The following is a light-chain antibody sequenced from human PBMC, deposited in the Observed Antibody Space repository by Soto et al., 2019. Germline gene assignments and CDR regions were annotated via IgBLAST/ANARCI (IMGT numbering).Light chain of an antibody. V-gene: IGLV2-14*03. CDR3: SSYTSSSTPFV. Sequence: QSALTQPASVSESPGQSITISCTGTISDVGGYNYVSWYQQHPGKAPKLMIYDVSDRPSGVSNRFSGSKSGNTASLTISGLQAEDEADYFCSSYTSSSTPFVFGTGTKVTVL. CDR2: DVS. CDR1: ISDVGGYNY. J-gene: IGLJ1*01.